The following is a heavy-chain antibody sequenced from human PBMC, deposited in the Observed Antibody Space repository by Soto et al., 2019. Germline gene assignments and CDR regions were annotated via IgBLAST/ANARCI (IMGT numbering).Heavy chain of an antibody. CDR2: ISGSGGST. J-gene: IGHJ4*02. D-gene: IGHD1-26*01. CDR3: AKDRGSGSYLDY. CDR1: GSTFSSYA. Sequence: EVQLLESGGGLVQPGGSLRLSCAASGSTFSSYAMSWVRQAPGKGLEWVSAISGSGGSTYYADSVKGRFTISRDNSKNTLYLQMNSLRAEDTAVYYCAKDRGSGSYLDYWGQGTLVTVSS. V-gene: IGHV3-23*01.